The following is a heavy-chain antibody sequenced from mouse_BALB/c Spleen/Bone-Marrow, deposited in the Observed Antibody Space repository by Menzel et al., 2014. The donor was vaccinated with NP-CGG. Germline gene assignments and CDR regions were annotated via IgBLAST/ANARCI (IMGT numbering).Heavy chain of an antibody. D-gene: IGHD1-1*01. Sequence: QQSGAELVKPGASVTLSCTASGFNIKDTYMHWVKQRPEQGLEWIGRIDPANGNTKYDPKFQGKATITADTSSNTAYLQLSSLTSEDTAAYYCARYYYGTLLDYWGQGTTLTVSS. CDR3: ARYYYGTLLDY. CDR1: GFNIKDTY. CDR2: IDPANGNT. V-gene: IGHV14-3*02. J-gene: IGHJ2*01.